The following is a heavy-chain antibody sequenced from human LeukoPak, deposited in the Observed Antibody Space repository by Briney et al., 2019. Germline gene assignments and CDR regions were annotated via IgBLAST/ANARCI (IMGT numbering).Heavy chain of an antibody. Sequence: PGGSLRLSCAASGFTVSSNYMSWVRQAPGKGLEWVSVIYSGGSTYYADSVKGRFTISRDNSKNTLYLQMNSLRAEDTAVYYCAREPTHYYYGMDVWGQGTTVTVSS. CDR1: GFTVSSNY. J-gene: IGHJ6*02. CDR3: AREPTHYYYGMDV. CDR2: IYSGGST. V-gene: IGHV3-66*01.